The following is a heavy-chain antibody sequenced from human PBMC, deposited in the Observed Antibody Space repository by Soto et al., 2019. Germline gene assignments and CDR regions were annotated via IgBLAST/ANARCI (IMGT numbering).Heavy chain of an antibody. J-gene: IGHJ4*02. CDR3: AADPIVGATSY. Sequence: GASVRVSCKASGFTFTSSAVQWVRQARGQRLEWIGWIVVGSGNTNYAQKFQERVTITRDMSTSTAYMELSSLRSEDTAVYYCAADPIVGATSYWGQGTLVTVSS. V-gene: IGHV1-58*01. CDR1: GFTFTSSA. D-gene: IGHD1-26*01. CDR2: IVVGSGNT.